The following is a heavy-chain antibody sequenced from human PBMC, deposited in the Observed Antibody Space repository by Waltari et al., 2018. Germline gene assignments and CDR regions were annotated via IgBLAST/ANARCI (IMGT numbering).Heavy chain of an antibody. CDR3: AKDRRQQPVYWFLDR. J-gene: IGHJ2*01. CDR1: GFNFDDYA. Sequence: EVQLVESGGGLVQPGRSLKLSCAASGFNFDDYAMHWVRQMPGKGLEWVSGISWNGGKICYAESVKGRFTISRDNAENSMYLQMNSLTEDDTALYYCAKDRRQQPVYWFLDRWGRGTLVAVSS. V-gene: IGHV3-9*01. CDR2: ISWNGGKI. D-gene: IGHD6-13*01.